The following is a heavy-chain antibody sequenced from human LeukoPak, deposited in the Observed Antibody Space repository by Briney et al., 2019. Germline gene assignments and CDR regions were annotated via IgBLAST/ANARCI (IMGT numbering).Heavy chain of an antibody. CDR2: ISSASNTI. V-gene: IGHV3-48*01. CDR3: ARDGWFGDYNWFDP. CDR1: GFTFSSYS. D-gene: IGHD3-10*01. J-gene: IGHJ5*02. Sequence: PGGSLRLSCAASGFTFSSYSMNWVRQAQGKGLEWVSYISSASNTIYYADSVKGRFTISRDNAKNSLYLQMNSLRAEDMAMYYCARDGWFGDYNWFDPWGQGTLVTVSS.